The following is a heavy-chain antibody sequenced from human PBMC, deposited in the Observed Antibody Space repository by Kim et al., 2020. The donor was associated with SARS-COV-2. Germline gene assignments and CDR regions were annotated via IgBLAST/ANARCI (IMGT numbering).Heavy chain of an antibody. D-gene: IGHD6-19*01. CDR3: AKDQVAGRYYYYGMDV. J-gene: IGHJ6*02. V-gene: IGHV3-30*02. Sequence: GKGRFTITRDNSKNTLYLQMNSLRAEETAVYYWAKDQVAGRYYYYGMDVWGQGTTVTVSS.